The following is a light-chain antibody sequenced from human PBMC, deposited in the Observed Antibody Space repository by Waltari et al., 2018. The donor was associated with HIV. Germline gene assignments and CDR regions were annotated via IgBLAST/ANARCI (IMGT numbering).Light chain of an antibody. Sequence: SYELTQQPSVSVSPGQTARITCPGDALPKQYAYWYQQKPGQAPVLVIYKDSERPSGIPERFSGSSSGTTVTLTISGVQAEDEADYYCQSADSSGTYRVFGGGTKLTVL. CDR2: KDS. V-gene: IGLV3-25*03. CDR3: QSADSSGTYRV. J-gene: IGLJ3*02. CDR1: ALPKQY.